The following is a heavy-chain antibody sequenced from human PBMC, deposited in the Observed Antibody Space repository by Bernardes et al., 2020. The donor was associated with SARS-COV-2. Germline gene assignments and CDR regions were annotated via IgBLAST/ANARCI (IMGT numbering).Heavy chain of an antibody. J-gene: IGHJ6*02. CDR2: ISSSSSYI. Sequence: GSLRLSCAASGFTFSSYSMNWVRQAPGKGLEWVSSISSSSSYIYYADSVKGRFTISRDNAKNSLYLQMNSLRAEDTAVYYCATAAPEGWDIYYYGMDVWGQGTTVTVSS. CDR3: ATAAPEGWDIYYYGMDV. D-gene: IGHD1-26*01. V-gene: IGHV3-21*01. CDR1: GFTFSSYS.